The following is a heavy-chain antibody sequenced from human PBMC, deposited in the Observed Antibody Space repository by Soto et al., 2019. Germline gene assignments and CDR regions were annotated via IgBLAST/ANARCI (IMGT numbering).Heavy chain of an antibody. Sequence: LRLSCAASGFTFSSYSMNWVRQAPGKGLEWVSSISSSSSYIYYADSVKGRFTISRDNTRNSLYLQMNSLRDEDTALYYCVRYCSTTLCNGVATRTFDYWGQGTLVTVSS. CDR2: ISSSSSYI. V-gene: IGHV3-21*01. D-gene: IGHD2-2*01. CDR1: GFTFSSYS. CDR3: VRYCSTTLCNGVATRTFDY. J-gene: IGHJ4*02.